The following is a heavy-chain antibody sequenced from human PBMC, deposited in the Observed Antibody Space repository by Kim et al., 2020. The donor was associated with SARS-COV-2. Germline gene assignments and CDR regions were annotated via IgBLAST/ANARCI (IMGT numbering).Heavy chain of an antibody. CDR3: ARDFSYYYGSGRQRYFDY. CDR2: IYHSGST. J-gene: IGHJ4*02. Sequence: SETLSLTCAVSGGSISSSNWWSWVRQPPGKGLEWIGEIYHSGSTNYNPSLKSRVTISVDKSKNQFSLKLSSVTAADTAVYYCARDFSYYYGSGRQRYFDYWGQGTLVTVSS. D-gene: IGHD3-10*01. CDR1: GGSISSSNW. V-gene: IGHV4-4*02.